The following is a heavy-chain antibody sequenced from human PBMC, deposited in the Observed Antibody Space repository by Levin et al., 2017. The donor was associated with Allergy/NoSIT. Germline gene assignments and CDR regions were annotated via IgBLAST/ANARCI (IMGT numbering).Heavy chain of an antibody. J-gene: IGHJ4*01. CDR2: ISSIGDST. V-gene: IGHV3-64*01. Sequence: QPGGSLRLSCAASGFTFSNFGMHWVRQAPGKGLEFVSGISSIGDSTYYANSVKGRFTISRDNSKNTLYLQMGRLRPEDTAVYYCARGGLWAVAVLDYWGQGTLVTVYS. D-gene: IGHD6-19*01. CDR3: ARGGLWAVAVLDY. CDR1: GFTFSNFG.